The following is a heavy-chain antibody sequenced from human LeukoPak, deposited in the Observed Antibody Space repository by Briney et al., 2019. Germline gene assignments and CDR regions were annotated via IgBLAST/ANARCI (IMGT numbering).Heavy chain of an antibody. CDR3: GTRYYGSGADY. D-gene: IGHD3-10*01. CDR1: GGTFSSYA. V-gene: IGHV1-69*05. Sequence: SVKVSCKASGGTFSSYAISWVRQAPGQGLEWMGRIIPIFGTANYAQKFQDRVTITTDESTSTAYMELSSLRSEDTAVYYCGTRYYGSGADYWGQGTLVTVSS. J-gene: IGHJ4*02. CDR2: IIPIFGTA.